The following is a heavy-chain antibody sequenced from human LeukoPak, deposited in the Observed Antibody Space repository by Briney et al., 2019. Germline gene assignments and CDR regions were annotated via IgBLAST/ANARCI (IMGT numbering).Heavy chain of an antibody. CDR3: ARVSRYSYGFYYYYGMDV. Sequence: SETLSLTCTVSGGSISSYYWSWIRQPPGKGLEWIGEINHSGSTNYNPSLKSRVTISVDTSKNQFSLKLSSVTAADTAVYYCARVSRYSYGFYYYYGMDVWGQGTTVTVSS. D-gene: IGHD5-18*01. CDR2: INHSGST. CDR1: GGSISSYY. J-gene: IGHJ6*02. V-gene: IGHV4-34*01.